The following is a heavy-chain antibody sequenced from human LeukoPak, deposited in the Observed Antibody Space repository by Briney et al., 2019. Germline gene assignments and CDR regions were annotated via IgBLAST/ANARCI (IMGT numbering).Heavy chain of an antibody. Sequence: GGSLRLSCAASGFTVSSNFLSWVRQAPGKGLEWVSVIYSGGKTYYADSVKGRFTISRDNSKNTLYLQMNSLRTEDTAVYYCARGADRWNYFDYWGQGTLVTVSS. D-gene: IGHD4-23*01. V-gene: IGHV3-53*01. CDR1: GFTVSSNF. J-gene: IGHJ4*02. CDR3: ARGADRWNYFDY. CDR2: IYSGGKT.